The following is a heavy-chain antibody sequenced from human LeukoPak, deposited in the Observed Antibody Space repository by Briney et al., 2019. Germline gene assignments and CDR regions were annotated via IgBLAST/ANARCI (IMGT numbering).Heavy chain of an antibody. D-gene: IGHD6-19*01. V-gene: IGHV3-11*01. J-gene: IGHJ4*02. CDR2: ISSSGSTI. CDR3: ARRAYSSGWYFFDC. Sequence: PGGSLRLSCAASGFTFSDYYMSWIRQAPGKGLEWVSYISSSGSTIYYADSVKGRFTISRDNAKNSLFLQMNSLRAEDTAVYYCARRAYSSGWYFFDCWGQGTLVTVSS. CDR1: GFTFSDYY.